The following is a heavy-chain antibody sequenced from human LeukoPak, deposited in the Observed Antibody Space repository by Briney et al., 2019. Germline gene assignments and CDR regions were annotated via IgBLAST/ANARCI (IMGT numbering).Heavy chain of an antibody. CDR2: IASDGSHT. V-gene: IGHV3-30-3*01. CDR1: GFTFSTYF. Sequence: GRSLRLSCAASGFTFSTYFMHWARQAPGKGLEWVADIASDGSHTFYVESVKGRFTISRDNSKNTLYLQMNSLRAEDTAVYFCARERQDTILHSGAFDIWGQGTMVTVSS. CDR3: ARERQDTILHSGAFDI. J-gene: IGHJ3*02. D-gene: IGHD2-21*01.